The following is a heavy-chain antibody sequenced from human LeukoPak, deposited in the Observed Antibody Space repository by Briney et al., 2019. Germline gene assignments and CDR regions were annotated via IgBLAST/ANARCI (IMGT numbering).Heavy chain of an antibody. V-gene: IGHV4-39*07. J-gene: IGHJ4*02. CDR2: IYYSGST. Sequence: SETLSLTCTVSGGSISNSSYYWGWIRQPPGKGLEWIGSIYYSGSTYYNPSLKSRVTISVDTSKNQFSLKLSSVTAADTAVYYCARDKSPFSVVVIPGTFDYWGQGTLVTVSS. CDR1: GGSISNSSYY. CDR3: ARDKSPFSVVVIPGTFDY. D-gene: IGHD3-22*01.